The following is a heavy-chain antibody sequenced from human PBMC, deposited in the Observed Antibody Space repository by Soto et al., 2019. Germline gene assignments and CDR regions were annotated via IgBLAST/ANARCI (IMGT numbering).Heavy chain of an antibody. Sequence: SETLSLTCTVSGGSISSYYCSWIRQPPGKGLEWIGYIYYSGSTNYNPSLKSRVIISVDTSMIQFSLKLSSVTAADTAVYYCAREYYGGNSQPFDYWGQGTLVTVSS. CDR2: IYYSGST. D-gene: IGHD4-17*01. CDR1: GGSISSYY. J-gene: IGHJ4*02. CDR3: AREYYGGNSQPFDY. V-gene: IGHV4-59*01.